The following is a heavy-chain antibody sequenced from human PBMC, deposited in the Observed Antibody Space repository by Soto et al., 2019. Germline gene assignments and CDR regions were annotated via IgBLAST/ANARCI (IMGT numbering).Heavy chain of an antibody. D-gene: IGHD6-13*01. V-gene: IGHV5-51*01. J-gene: IGHJ6*02. CDR2: IYPGDSDT. Sequence: GESLKISCKGSGYSFTSYRIGWVRQMPGKGLEWMGIIYPGDSDTRYSPSFQGQVTISADKSISTAYLQWSSLKASDTAMYYCARTSAAGKYYYGMDVWGQRTTVTVSS. CDR3: ARTSAAGKYYYGMDV. CDR1: GYSFTSYR.